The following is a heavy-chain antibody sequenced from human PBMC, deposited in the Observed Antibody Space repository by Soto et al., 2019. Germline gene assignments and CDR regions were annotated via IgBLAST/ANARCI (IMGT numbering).Heavy chain of an antibody. CDR2: TYYRSKWYN. Sequence: PSQTLSLTCAISGDSVSSNSAAWNWIRQSPSRGLEWLGRTYYRSKWYNDYAVSVKSRITINPDTSKNQFSLQLNSVTPEDTAVYYSARARGYCSGGSCYGDGRYVWGKGTTVTASS. CDR3: ARARGYCSGGSCYGDGRYV. CDR1: GDSVSSNSAA. D-gene: IGHD2-15*01. J-gene: IGHJ6*04. V-gene: IGHV6-1*01.